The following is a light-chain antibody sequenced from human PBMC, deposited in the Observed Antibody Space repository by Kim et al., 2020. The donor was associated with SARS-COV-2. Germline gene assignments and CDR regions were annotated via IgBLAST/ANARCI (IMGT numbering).Light chain of an antibody. J-gene: IGLJ2*01. V-gene: IGLV1-40*01. Sequence: QRVTISCTGSSSNIGGGYDVHWYQQLPGTAPKLLIYANSNRPSRVPDRFSGSKSGTSASLTITGLQAEDEADYYCQSYDSSLSASVFGGGTQLTVL. CDR1: SSNIGGGYD. CDR3: QSYDSSLSASV. CDR2: ANS.